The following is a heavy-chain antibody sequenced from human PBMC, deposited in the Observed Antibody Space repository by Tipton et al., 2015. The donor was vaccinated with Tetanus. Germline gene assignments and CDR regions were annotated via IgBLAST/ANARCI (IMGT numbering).Heavy chain of an antibody. CDR2: ISPNHGAA. CDR3: AREEVAIKYYFQY. J-gene: IGHJ4*02. V-gene: IGHV1-2*04. Sequence: QLVQSGAEVKKPGASVKVSCKASGYSLTDYYIHWVRQAPGQGLEWMGWISPNHGAAVYAQKFQPWVTMTRDTSINTAYMELSSLRSDDTAVYYCAREEVAIKYYFQYWGQGTLVTVSS. CDR1: GYSLTDYY. D-gene: IGHD5-24*01.